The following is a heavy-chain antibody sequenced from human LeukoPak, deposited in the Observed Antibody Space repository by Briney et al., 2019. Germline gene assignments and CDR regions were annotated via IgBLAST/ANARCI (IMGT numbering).Heavy chain of an antibody. CDR1: GFTFSCCY. V-gene: IGHV3-30*03. J-gene: IGHJ4*02. Sequence: GRSLRLSCAASGFTFSCCYMHCVRQPAPGEREGVTVLFSDGNNHYYDASVKGRFTISRDISTNTIYLRMNSLRAEDTAVYYCAIGRGGSCTLVNWGQGTLVTVSS. CDR3: AIGRGGSCTLVN. CDR2: LFSDGNNH. D-gene: IGHD2-15*01.